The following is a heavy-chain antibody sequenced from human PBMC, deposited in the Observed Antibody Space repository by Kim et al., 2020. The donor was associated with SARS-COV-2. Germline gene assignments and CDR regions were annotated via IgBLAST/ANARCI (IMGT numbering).Heavy chain of an antibody. Sequence: ASVKVSCKASGYTFTGYYMHWVRQAPGQGLEWMGRINPNSGGTNYAQKFQGRVTMTRDTSISTAYMELSRLRSDDTAVYYCASPAIVGATTFDYWGQGTLVTVSS. V-gene: IGHV1-2*06. CDR3: ASPAIVGATTFDY. CDR1: GYTFTGYY. CDR2: INPNSGGT. J-gene: IGHJ4*02. D-gene: IGHD1-26*01.